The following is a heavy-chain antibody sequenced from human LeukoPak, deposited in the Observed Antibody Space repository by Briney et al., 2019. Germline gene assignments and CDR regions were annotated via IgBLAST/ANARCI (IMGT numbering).Heavy chain of an antibody. CDR3: ARGPDGYSALRYFDY. Sequence: SETLSLTCTVSSGSISSYYWSWIRQPPGKGLEWIGYIYYSGSTNYNPSLKSRVTISVDTSKNQFSLKLSSVTAADTAVYYCARGPDGYSALRYFDYWGQGTLVTVSS. D-gene: IGHD2-15*01. CDR1: SGSISSYY. J-gene: IGHJ4*02. CDR2: IYYSGST. V-gene: IGHV4-59*01.